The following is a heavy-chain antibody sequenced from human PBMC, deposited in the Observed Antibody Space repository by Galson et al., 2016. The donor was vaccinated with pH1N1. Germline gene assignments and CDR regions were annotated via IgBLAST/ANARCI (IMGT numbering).Heavy chain of an antibody. J-gene: IGHJ5*02. CDR3: ARATNYYDNWFDP. CDR2: IIPIFGTT. D-gene: IGHD3-10*01. V-gene: IGHV1-69*15. Sequence: WMGRIIPIFGTTKYAQKFQGGVTITADESTDTAYVELNSLTSEDTAVYYCARATNYYDNWFDPWGQGTLVTVSS.